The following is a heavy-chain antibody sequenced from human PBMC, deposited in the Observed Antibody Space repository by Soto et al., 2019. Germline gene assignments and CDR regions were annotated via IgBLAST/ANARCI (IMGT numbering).Heavy chain of an antibody. CDR3: ARGDTRDWPYEY. Sequence: GASVKVSCKASGYTFTDYAIHCVRQAPGQSLEWMGWINAGNGDTEYSQKFQDRVTIARDTSATTSNMELSGLRSEDTAVYFCARGDTRDWPYEYWGQGTLVTVSS. CDR1: GYTFTDYA. J-gene: IGHJ4*02. CDR2: INAGNGDT. D-gene: IGHD5-18*01. V-gene: IGHV1-3*01.